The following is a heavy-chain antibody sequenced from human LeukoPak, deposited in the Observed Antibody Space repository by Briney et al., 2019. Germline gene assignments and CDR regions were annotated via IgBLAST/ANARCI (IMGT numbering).Heavy chain of an antibody. V-gene: IGHV4-4*02. Sequence: SETLSLTCAVSGGSISSSIWWSWVRQPPGKGLEWLGEISHSGSTDYNPSLKSRVTMSVDKSKNQFSLKVTFVTVADTAVYYCAREAAPSRGRFDYWGQGPVVTVSS. CDR1: GGSISSSIW. J-gene: IGHJ4*02. CDR3: AREAAPSRGRFDY. CDR2: ISHSGST. D-gene: IGHD6-13*01.